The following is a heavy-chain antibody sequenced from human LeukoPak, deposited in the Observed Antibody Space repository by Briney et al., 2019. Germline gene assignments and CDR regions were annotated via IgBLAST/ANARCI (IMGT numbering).Heavy chain of an antibody. D-gene: IGHD2-2*03. CDR1: GYTFTTYY. CDR3: ARGSFAGTAGYYASNPFFDY. J-gene: IGHJ4*02. V-gene: IGHV1-46*01. Sequence: GASVKVSCKASGYTFTTYYIHWVRQAPGQGLEWVGIINPSGGDTKYAQKFQGRVTLIRDTSTSTVSMELSSLRSEDTAVYYCARGSFAGTAGYYASNPFFDYWGQGTLVTVSS. CDR2: INPSGGDT.